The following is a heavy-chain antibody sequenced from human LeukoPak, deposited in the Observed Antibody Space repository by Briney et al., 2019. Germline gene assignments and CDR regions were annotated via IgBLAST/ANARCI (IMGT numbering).Heavy chain of an antibody. CDR2: IHYSGST. J-gene: IGHJ4*02. CDR3: ARYYCSSTTCYYFDY. CDR1: SGSISGYY. Sequence: PSETLSLTWTVSSGSISGYYWSWIRQPPGKGLEWIGYIHYSGSTNYNPSLKSRVTISVDTSKNQFSLKLRSVTAADTAVYYCARYYCSSTTCYYFDYWGQGTLVTVSS. V-gene: IGHV4-59*01. D-gene: IGHD2-2*01.